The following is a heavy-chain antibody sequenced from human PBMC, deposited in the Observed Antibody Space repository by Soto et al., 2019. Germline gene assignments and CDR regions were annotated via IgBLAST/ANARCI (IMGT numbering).Heavy chain of an antibody. D-gene: IGHD2-15*01. J-gene: IGHJ4*02. CDR1: GFTFSSYW. CDR3: VRTSLVVAAATREDY. V-gene: IGHV3-74*01. Sequence: VQLVESGGGLVQPGGSLRLSCAASGFTFSSYWMHWVRQAPGKGLEWVSRINSDGSSASYADSVKGRFTNSRDNAKNTLYLQMNSLRAEDTAVYYCVRTSLVVAAATREDYWGQGTLVTVSS. CDR2: INSDGSSA.